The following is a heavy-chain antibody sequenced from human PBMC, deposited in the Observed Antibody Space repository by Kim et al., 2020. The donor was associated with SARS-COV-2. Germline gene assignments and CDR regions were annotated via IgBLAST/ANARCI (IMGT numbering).Heavy chain of an antibody. CDR1: GHIFSSYD. J-gene: IGHJ3*01. CDR2: INTNTGNP. Sequence: ASVKVSCKASGHIFSSYDMNWVRQAPGQGLEWMGWINTNTGNPTYAQGFTGRFVFSLDTSDSTTYLQITSLKSEDTAVYYCASSMLYGVNSAFDLWGQGTMVTVSS. V-gene: IGHV7-4-1*02. CDR3: ASSMLYGVNSAFDL. D-gene: IGHD3-3*01.